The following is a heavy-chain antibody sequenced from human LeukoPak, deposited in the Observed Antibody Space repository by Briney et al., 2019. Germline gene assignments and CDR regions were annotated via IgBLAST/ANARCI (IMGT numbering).Heavy chain of an antibody. CDR1: GFTFSSYD. V-gene: IGHV3-13*01. J-gene: IGHJ4*02. CDR2: IGTAGDT. Sequence: SGGSLRLSCAASGFTFSSYDMHWVRQTTGKGLEWVSAIGTAGDTYYPGSVKGRFTISRENAKNSLYLQMNSLRAGDTAVYYRARGDSSGYQRNTKFDYWGQGTLVTVSS. CDR3: ARGDSSGYQRNTKFDY. D-gene: IGHD3-22*01.